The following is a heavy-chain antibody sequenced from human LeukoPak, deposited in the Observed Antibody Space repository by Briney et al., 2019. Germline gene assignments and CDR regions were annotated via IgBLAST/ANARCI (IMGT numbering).Heavy chain of an antibody. CDR1: GGSISSGSYY. J-gene: IGHJ4*02. CDR3: ARDTYSGYGFDY. CDR2: IYTSGST. V-gene: IGHV4-61*02. D-gene: IGHD5-12*01. Sequence: SETLSLTCTVSGGSISSGSYYWSWIRQPAGKGLEWIGRIYTSGSTNYNPSLKSRVTISVDTSKNQFSLKLSSVTAADTAVYYCARDTYSGYGFDYWGQGTLVTVSS.